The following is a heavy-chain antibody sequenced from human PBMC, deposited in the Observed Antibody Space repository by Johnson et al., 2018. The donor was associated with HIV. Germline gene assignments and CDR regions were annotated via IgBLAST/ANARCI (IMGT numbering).Heavy chain of an antibody. J-gene: IGHJ3*02. CDR2: IRSKAYGGTT. CDR3: TTDLRVTTSLRAFDI. D-gene: IGHD4-17*01. CDR1: GFIVSSNY. V-gene: IGHV3-49*04. Sequence: VQLVESGGGVVQPGRSLRLSCAASGFIVSSNYMSWVRQAPGKGLEWVGFIRSKAYGGTTQYAASVKGRFTISRDDSKSIAYLQMNSLKTEDTAVYYCTTDLRVTTSLRAFDIWGQGTMVTVSS.